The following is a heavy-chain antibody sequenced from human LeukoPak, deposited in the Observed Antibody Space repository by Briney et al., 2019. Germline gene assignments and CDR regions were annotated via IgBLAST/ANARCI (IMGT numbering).Heavy chain of an antibody. V-gene: IGHV1-2*02. J-gene: IGHJ2*01. Sequence: SVKVSCKASGYTFIDHYLHWVRQAPGQGLEWLGWINPKSGDTNYARDFQGRVTMTRDTSTTTAYMELSSLRSDDTAMYYCAIHWGSGWYFDLWGRGTQVTVSS. CDR3: AIHWGSGWYFDL. D-gene: IGHD7-27*01. CDR1: GYTFIDHY. CDR2: INPKSGDT.